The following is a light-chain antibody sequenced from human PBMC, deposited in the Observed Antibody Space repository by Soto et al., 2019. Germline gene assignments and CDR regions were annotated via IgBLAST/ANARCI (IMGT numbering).Light chain of an antibody. CDR3: QQRNVWPPIT. Sequence: EVVLTQSPSILSLSPGERATLSCRASQSIRTSLAWYQQKPGQAPRLVIFDASNRANGVPARFGGSGSGTDFTLTINSLEPEDFAVYYCQQRNVWPPITFGQGTRLEIK. CDR2: DAS. CDR1: QSIRTS. J-gene: IGKJ5*01. V-gene: IGKV3-11*01.